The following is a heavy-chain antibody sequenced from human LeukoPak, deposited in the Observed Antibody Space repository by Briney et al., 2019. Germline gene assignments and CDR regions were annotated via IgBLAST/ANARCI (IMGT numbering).Heavy chain of an antibody. CDR3: ARGRYCGGDCYSFDY. V-gene: IGHV4-38-2*02. CDR1: GYSISSGYY. J-gene: IGHJ4*02. D-gene: IGHD2-21*01. CDR2: IYHSGST. Sequence: PSETLSLTCTVSGYSISSGYYWGWIRQPPGKGLEWIGSIYHSGSTNYNPSLKSRVTISVDTSKNQFSLKLSSVTAADTAVYYCARGRYCGGDCYSFDYWGQGTLVTVSS.